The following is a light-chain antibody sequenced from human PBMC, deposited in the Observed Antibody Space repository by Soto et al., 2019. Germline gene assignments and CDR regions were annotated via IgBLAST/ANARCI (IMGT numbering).Light chain of an antibody. Sequence: DIQMTQSPSSLSASVGDRVTITCRASQTISSYLNWYQQKPGKAPNLLIYAASSLQSGVPSRFSGSGSGTDFTRTISSLQPEDFATYYCQQSYSSQFTFGPGTKVDIK. V-gene: IGKV1-39*01. J-gene: IGKJ3*01. CDR1: QTISSY. CDR2: AAS. CDR3: QQSYSSQFT.